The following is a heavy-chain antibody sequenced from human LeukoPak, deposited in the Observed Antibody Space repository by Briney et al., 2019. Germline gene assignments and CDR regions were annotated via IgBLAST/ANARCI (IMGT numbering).Heavy chain of an antibody. Sequence: GGSLRLSCAASGFTFSSDNMNWVRQAPGKGLEWVSYISSSSSIIYYADSVKGRFTISRDNGKSSLYLQMNSLRAEDTAVYYCAKSGRYYYYGMDVWGQGTTVTVSS. V-gene: IGHV3-48*01. CDR3: AKSGRYYYYGMDV. D-gene: IGHD3-3*01. CDR1: GFTFSSDN. CDR2: ISSSSSII. J-gene: IGHJ6*02.